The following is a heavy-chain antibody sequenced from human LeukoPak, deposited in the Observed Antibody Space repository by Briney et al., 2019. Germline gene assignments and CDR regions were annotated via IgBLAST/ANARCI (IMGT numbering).Heavy chain of an antibody. V-gene: IGHV3-23*01. Sequence: PGGSLRLSCAASGFTFSSYAMSWVRQAPEKGLEWVSDISGSGGSTYYADSVKGRFAISRDNSKNTLYLQMSSLRVEDTAVYYCAKRAYYYDSSGYYSGAFDIWGQGTMVIVSS. D-gene: IGHD3-22*01. J-gene: IGHJ3*02. CDR2: ISGSGGST. CDR1: GFTFSSYA. CDR3: AKRAYYYDSSGYYSGAFDI.